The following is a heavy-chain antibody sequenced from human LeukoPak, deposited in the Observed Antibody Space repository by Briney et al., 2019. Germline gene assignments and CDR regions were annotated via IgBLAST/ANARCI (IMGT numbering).Heavy chain of an antibody. J-gene: IGHJ4*02. D-gene: IGHD6-13*01. V-gene: IGHV3-23*01. CDR2: ISGSGDST. CDR1: GFTFSNYA. CDR3: PSSWPSPIDY. Sequence: GGSLRLSCAASGFTFSNYAMTWVRQTPGKGLEWVSAISGSGDSTYYADSVKGRFTISRDNSKNTMCLQMNSLKAGDTALYYCPSSWPSPIDYWGQGTLVTVSS.